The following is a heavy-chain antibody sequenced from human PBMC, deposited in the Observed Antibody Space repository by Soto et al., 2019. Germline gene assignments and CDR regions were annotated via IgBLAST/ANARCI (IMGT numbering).Heavy chain of an antibody. CDR1: GGSISSYY. J-gene: IGHJ5*02. Sequence: PSETLSLTCTVSGGSISSYYWSWIRQPPGKGLEWIGYIYYSGSTNYNPSLKSRVTISVDTSKNQFSLKLSSVTAADTAVYYRARDLHLYSGYSYLFDPWGQGTLVTVSS. CDR2: IYYSGST. CDR3: ARDLHLYSGYSYLFDP. V-gene: IGHV4-59*01. D-gene: IGHD5-18*01.